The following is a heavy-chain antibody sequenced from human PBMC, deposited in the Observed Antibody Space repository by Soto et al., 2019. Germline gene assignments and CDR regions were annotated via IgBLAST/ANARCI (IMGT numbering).Heavy chain of an antibody. V-gene: IGHV4-4*07. D-gene: IGHD6-13*01. CDR3: VASLAASGLNWLDP. Sequence: SETLSLTCIVSGGSISEKYWNWVRQPPGKGLEWIGLIFANGHTDYNPSLKSRVTMSVDASKNQFSLRLTSMAAADTAVYYCVASLAASGLNWLDPWGRGTLVTV. J-gene: IGHJ5*02. CDR1: GGSISEKY. CDR2: IFANGHT.